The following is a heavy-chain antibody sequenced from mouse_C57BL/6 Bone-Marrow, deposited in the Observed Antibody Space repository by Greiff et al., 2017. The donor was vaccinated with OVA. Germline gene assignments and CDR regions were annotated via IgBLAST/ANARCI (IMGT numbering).Heavy chain of an antibody. D-gene: IGHD2-4*01. CDR3: ASIYYDYDGYWYFDV. V-gene: IGHV1-81*01. Sequence: QVQLQQSGAELARPGASVKLSCKASGYTFTSYGISWVKQRTGQGLEWIGEIYPRSGNTYYNEKFKGKATLTADKSSSTAYMQLSSLTSEDSAVYYCASIYYDYDGYWYFDVWGTGTTVTVSS. CDR1: GYTFTSYG. J-gene: IGHJ1*03. CDR2: IYPRSGNT.